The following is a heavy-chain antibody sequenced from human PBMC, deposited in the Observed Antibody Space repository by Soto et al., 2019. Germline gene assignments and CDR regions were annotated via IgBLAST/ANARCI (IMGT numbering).Heavy chain of an antibody. CDR2: ISGSGGST. D-gene: IGHD3-9*01. V-gene: IGHV3-23*01. J-gene: IGHJ1*01. Sequence: EVQLLESGGGLVQPGGSLRLSCAASGFTFSSYAMSWVRQAPGKGLEWVSAISGSGGSTYYADSVKGRFTLSRDNSKNTVYLQMNSLRAEDTAVYYCAKDSPVGVPLLRDLHDWGQGTLVTVSS. CDR3: AKDSPVGVPLLRDLHD. CDR1: GFTFSSYA.